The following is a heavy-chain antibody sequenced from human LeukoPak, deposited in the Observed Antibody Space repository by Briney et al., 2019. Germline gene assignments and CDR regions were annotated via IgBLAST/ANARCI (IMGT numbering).Heavy chain of an antibody. J-gene: IGHJ4*02. Sequence: PSETLSLTCAVYGGSFSGYYWSWIRQPPGKGLEWIGEINHSGSTNYNPSLKSRVTISVDTSKNQFSLKLSSVTAADTAVYYCARGSLDGYNYDYLDYWGQGTLVTVSS. D-gene: IGHD5-24*01. CDR3: ARGSLDGYNYDYLDY. CDR2: INHSGST. V-gene: IGHV4-34*01. CDR1: GGSFSGYY.